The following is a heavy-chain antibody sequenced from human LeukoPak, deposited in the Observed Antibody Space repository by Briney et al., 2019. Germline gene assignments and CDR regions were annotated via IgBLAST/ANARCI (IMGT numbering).Heavy chain of an antibody. Sequence: SETLSPTCTVSGGSISSYCWSWIWQPPGKGLEWIGYIYYGGSTNYNPSLKSRVTMSVDTSKKQFSLKLRSVTAADTAVYYCARGVKIGYSSSSRNWFFDLWGRGTLVTVSS. V-gene: IGHV4-59*08. J-gene: IGHJ2*01. CDR1: GGSISSYC. CDR3: ARGVKIGYSSSSRNWFFDL. CDR2: IYYGGST. D-gene: IGHD6-6*01.